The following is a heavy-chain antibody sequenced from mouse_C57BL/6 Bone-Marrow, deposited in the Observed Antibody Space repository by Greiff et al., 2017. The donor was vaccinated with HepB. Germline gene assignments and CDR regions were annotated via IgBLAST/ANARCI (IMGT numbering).Heavy chain of an antibody. D-gene: IGHD1-1*01. Sequence: VQLQQSGAELVKPGASVKLSCTASGFNIKDYYMHWVKQRTEQGLEWIGRIDPEDGETKYAPKFQGNATITADTSSNTAYLQLSSLTSEDTAVYYCATYYGSSYYDFDYWGQGTTLTVSS. CDR2: IDPEDGET. J-gene: IGHJ2*01. CDR3: ATYYGSSYYDFDY. CDR1: GFNIKDYY. V-gene: IGHV14-2*01.